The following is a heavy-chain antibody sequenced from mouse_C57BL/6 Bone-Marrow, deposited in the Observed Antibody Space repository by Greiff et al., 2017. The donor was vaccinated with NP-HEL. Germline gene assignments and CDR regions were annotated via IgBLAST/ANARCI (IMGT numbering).Heavy chain of an antibody. J-gene: IGHJ4*01. CDR2: IDPSDSYT. D-gene: IGHD1-1*01. CDR1: GYTFTSYW. V-gene: IGHV1-50*01. Sequence: QVQLQQSGAELVKPGASVKLSCKASGYTFTSYWMQWVKQRPGQGLEWIGEIDPSDSYTNYNQKFKGKATLTVDTSSSTAYMQLSSLTSEDSAVYYCARRIYYGSSFYAMDYWGQGTSVTVSS. CDR3: ARRIYYGSSFYAMDY.